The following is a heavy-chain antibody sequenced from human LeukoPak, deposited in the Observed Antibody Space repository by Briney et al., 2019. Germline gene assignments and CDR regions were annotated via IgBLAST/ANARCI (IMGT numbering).Heavy chain of an antibody. CDR1: GYTFTCYF. Sequence: ASVKVSCKTSGYTFTCYFIHWVRQAPGQGLEWMGWINPDSGGTNFAQKFQGRVTVSRDASISTAYMELSRLRSDDTAVYYCAKESRGWYFDYWGQGTLVTVSS. J-gene: IGHJ4*02. V-gene: IGHV1-2*02. CDR3: AKESRGWYFDY. CDR2: INPDSGGT. D-gene: IGHD6-19*01.